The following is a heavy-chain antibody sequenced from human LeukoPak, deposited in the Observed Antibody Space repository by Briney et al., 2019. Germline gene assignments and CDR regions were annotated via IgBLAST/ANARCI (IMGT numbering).Heavy chain of an antibody. Sequence: PGGSLRLSCAASGFTFSSYAMSWVRQAPGKGLEWVSAISGSGGSTYYADSVKGRFTISRDNSKNTLYLQMNSLRAEDTAVYYCARAQWHFWSGYYYWGQGTLVTVSS. V-gene: IGHV3-23*01. J-gene: IGHJ4*02. CDR2: ISGSGGST. CDR1: GFTFSSYA. D-gene: IGHD3-3*02. CDR3: ARAQWHFWSGYYY.